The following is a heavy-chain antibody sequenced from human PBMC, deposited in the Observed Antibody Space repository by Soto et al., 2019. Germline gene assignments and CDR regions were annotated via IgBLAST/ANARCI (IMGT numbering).Heavy chain of an antibody. CDR3: TPYDYILGSDRYRWAY. CDR1: GFTFSNAW. Sequence: EVQLVESGGGFVKPGGSLRLSCAASGFTFSNAWMSWVRQAPGKGLEWVARIKSKIDGGTTDHAAPVKGRFTISRDDSKNTLYLQMHSLETEDTAVYYCTPYDYILGSDRYRWAYWGQGALVTVSS. J-gene: IGHJ4*02. D-gene: IGHD3-16*02. V-gene: IGHV3-15*01. CDR2: IKSKIDGGTT.